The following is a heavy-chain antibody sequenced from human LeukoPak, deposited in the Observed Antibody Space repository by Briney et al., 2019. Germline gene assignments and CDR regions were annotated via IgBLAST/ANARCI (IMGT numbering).Heavy chain of an antibody. J-gene: IGHJ4*02. CDR1: GFTFSTYS. CDR2: ISSSSAYI. D-gene: IGHD5-18*01. Sequence: GGSLRLSCAASGFTFSTYSMNWVRQAPGKGLEWVSSISSSSAYIYYAGSVKGRFTISGDNAKNSLYLQMNSLRAEDTAVYYCARASGDTVDTTTMGSYWGQGTLVTVSS. V-gene: IGHV3-21*01. CDR3: ARASGDTVDTTTMGSY.